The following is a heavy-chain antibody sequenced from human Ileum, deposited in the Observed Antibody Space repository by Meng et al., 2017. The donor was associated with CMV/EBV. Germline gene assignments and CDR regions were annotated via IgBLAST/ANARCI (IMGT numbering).Heavy chain of an antibody. V-gene: IGHV3-30-3*01. J-gene: IGHJ4*02. CDR2: ISYDGSNK. CDR3: ARERTGYYIVY. D-gene: IGHD3-9*01. CDR1: GFTFSSYA. Sequence: GESLKISCAASGFTFSSYAMHWVRQAPGKGLEWVAMISYDGSNKYYADSVKGRFTISRDDSKNTLFLQMNGLIADDTAVYYCARERTGYYIVYWGQGTLVTVSS.